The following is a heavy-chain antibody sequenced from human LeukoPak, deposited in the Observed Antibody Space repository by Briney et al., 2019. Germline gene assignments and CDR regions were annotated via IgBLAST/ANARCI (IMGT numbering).Heavy chain of an antibody. V-gene: IGHV3-72*01. CDR3: ARVHPKDYYDSSGYPQGAAFDI. Sequence: PGGSLRLSCVASGFTFSTYSMNWIRQAPGKGLEWVGRTRNKANSYTTEYAASAKGRFTISRDDSKNSLYLQMNSLKTEDTAVYYCARVHPKDYYDSSGYPQGAAFDIWGQGTMVTVSS. J-gene: IGHJ3*02. CDR1: GFTFSTYS. CDR2: TRNKANSYTT. D-gene: IGHD3-22*01.